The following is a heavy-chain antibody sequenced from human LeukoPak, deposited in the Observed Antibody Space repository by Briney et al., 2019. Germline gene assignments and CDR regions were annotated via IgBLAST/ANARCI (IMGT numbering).Heavy chain of an antibody. V-gene: IGHV1-69*05. Sequence: ASVKGSCKASGGTFSGYAISWVRQAPGQGLEWMGGIIPIFGTANYAQKFQGRVTITTDESTSTAYMELSSLRSEDTAVYYCARDRSGYGHYYYYYYMDVWGKGTTVTVSS. CDR1: GGTFSGYA. CDR3: ARDRSGYGHYYYYYYMDV. J-gene: IGHJ6*03. D-gene: IGHD5-12*01. CDR2: IIPIFGTA.